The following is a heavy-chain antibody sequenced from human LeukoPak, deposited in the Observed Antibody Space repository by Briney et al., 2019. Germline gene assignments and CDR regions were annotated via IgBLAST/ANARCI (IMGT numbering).Heavy chain of an antibody. D-gene: IGHD6-19*01. J-gene: IGHJ6*02. CDR3: AKDYPPGYSSGWYNYYYGMDV. V-gene: IGHV3-9*01. CDR1: GFTFDDYA. CDR2: ISWNSGSI. Sequence: PGGSLRLSCAASGFTFDDYAMHWVRQAPGKGLEWVSGISWNSGSIGYADSVKGRFTISRDNAKNSLYLQMNSLRAEDTALYYCAKDYPPGYSSGWYNYYYGMDVWGQGTTVTVS.